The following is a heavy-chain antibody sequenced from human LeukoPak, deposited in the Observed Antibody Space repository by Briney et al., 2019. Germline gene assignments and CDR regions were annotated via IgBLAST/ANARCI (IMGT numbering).Heavy chain of an antibody. CDR1: GYTFTGYY. Sequence: ASVKVSCKASGYTFTGYYMHWVRQAPGQGLEWMGWINPNSDDTNYAQKFQGRVTMTRDTSSSTAYMELSGLRSDDTAVYYCARKKGELLGGGGHFDYWGQGTLVTVSS. V-gene: IGHV1-2*02. J-gene: IGHJ4*02. CDR3: ARKKGELLGGGGHFDY. D-gene: IGHD1-26*01. CDR2: INPNSDDT.